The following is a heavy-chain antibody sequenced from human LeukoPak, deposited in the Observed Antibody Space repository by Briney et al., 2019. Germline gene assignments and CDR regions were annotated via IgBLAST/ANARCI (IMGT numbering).Heavy chain of an antibody. J-gene: IGHJ5*02. Sequence: ASVKVSCKASGGTFSSYAISWVRQAPGQGLEWMGGIIPIFGTANYAQKFQGRVTITADESTSTAYMELSSLRSDDTAVYYCARDQLSRGVWFDPWGQGTLVTVSS. CDR2: IIPIFGTA. CDR1: GGTFSSYA. CDR3: ARDQLSRGVWFDP. V-gene: IGHV1-69*13. D-gene: IGHD1-1*01.